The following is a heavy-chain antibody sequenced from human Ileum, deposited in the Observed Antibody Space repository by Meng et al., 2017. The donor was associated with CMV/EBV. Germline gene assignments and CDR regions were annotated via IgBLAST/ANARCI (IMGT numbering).Heavy chain of an antibody. CDR2: LSNSGSSA. D-gene: IGHD3/OR15-3a*01. V-gene: IGHV3-23*01. CDR1: GFMFSNNV. Sequence: GGPLRLSFAAPGFMFSNNVMNWVRQAPGKRLGWVASLSNSGSSANYADSVKGRFTFSRDNSKNTLFLQMPSLRADDTAIYFCVTVHHAFWGSLDPWGQGTLVTVYS. J-gene: IGHJ5*02. CDR3: VTVHHAFWGSLDP.